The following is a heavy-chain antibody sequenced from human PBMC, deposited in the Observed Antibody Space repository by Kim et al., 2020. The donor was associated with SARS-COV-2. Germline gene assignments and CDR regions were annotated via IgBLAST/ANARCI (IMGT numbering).Heavy chain of an antibody. V-gene: IGHV4-4*02. D-gene: IGHD2-2*01. CDR2: YHRGST. CDR3: ARGVRI. Sequence: YHRGSTNYTPSLTRRVTISVDKSKNQFSLKLSSVPAAETAVYYCARGVRIWGQGTLVTVSS. J-gene: IGHJ4*02.